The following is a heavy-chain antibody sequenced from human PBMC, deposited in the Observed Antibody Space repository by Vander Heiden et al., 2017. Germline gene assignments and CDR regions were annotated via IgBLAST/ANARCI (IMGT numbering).Heavy chain of an antibody. D-gene: IGHD2-15*01. CDR2: IKDKTNGESV. Sequence: EVQLVESGGGVVKPGGSLRVSCAASGLTFSDAWLSWVRQAPGKGLEWVGRIKDKTNGESVDYAAPVKGRFTISRDDSKNTLYLQMNSLKTDDTAVYYCATEGIIYQRWWYYGMDVWGQGTTVTVSS. J-gene: IGHJ6*02. V-gene: IGHV3-15*01. CDR1: GLTFSDAW. CDR3: ATEGIIYQRWWYYGMDV.